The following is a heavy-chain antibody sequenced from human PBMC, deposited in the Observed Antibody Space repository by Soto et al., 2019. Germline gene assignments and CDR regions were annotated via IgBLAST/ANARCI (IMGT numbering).Heavy chain of an antibody. D-gene: IGHD6-19*01. Sequence: TLSLTCTVSGGSISSSSYYWGWIRQPPGKGLEWIGSIYYSGGTYYNPSLKSRVTISVDTSKNQFSLKLSSVTAADTAVYYCARTVGEQWLLRVDYWGQGTLVTVSS. J-gene: IGHJ4*02. V-gene: IGHV4-39*01. CDR3: ARTVGEQWLLRVDY. CDR2: IYYSGGT. CDR1: GGSISSSSYY.